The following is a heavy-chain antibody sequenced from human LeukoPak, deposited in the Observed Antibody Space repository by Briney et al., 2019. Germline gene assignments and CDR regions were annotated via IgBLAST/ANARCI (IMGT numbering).Heavy chain of an antibody. CDR3: HATLSSFDY. J-gene: IGHJ4*02. CDR2: INSDGSNT. CDR1: GVTFSSYW. V-gene: IGHV3-74*01. D-gene: IGHD3-10*01. Sequence: PGGSLRLSCVASGVTFSSYWMHWVRQAPGKGLVWVSRINSDGSNTNYADSVKGRFTTSRDNAKNTLYLQMNSLRAEDTAVYYCHATLSSFDYWGQGTLITVSS.